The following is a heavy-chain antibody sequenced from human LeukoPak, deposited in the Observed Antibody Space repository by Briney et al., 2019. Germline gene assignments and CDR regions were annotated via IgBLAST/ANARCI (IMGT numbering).Heavy chain of an antibody. CDR1: GFAFSSYF. D-gene: IGHD3-22*01. CDR2: ISSSSSYI. Sequence: GGSLRLSCAASGFAFSSYFMNWVRQAPGKGLEWVSSISSSSSYIYYADSVKGRFTISRDNAKNSLYLQMNSLRAEDTAVYYCARDQRGRTGSIMMAVLITGFDYWGQGTLVTVSS. V-gene: IGHV3-21*01. J-gene: IGHJ4*02. CDR3: ARDQRGRTGSIMMAVLITGFDY.